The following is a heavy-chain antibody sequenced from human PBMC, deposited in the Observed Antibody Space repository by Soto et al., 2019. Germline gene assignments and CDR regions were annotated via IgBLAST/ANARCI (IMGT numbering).Heavy chain of an antibody. Sequence: GGSLRLSCAASGFTFSSYSMNWVRQAPGKGLEWVSSISSSSSYIYYADSVKGRFTISRDNAKNSLYLQMNSLRAEDTAVYYCARDTGGPGSYVIWFDPWGQGTLVTVSS. D-gene: IGHD3-10*01. J-gene: IGHJ5*02. V-gene: IGHV3-21*01. CDR1: GFTFSSYS. CDR3: ARDTGGPGSYVIWFDP. CDR2: ISSSSSYI.